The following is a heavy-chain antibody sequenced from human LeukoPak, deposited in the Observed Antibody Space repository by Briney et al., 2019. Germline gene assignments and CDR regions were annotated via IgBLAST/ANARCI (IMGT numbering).Heavy chain of an antibody. V-gene: IGHV3-30*04. CDR1: RFIFSNYA. J-gene: IGHJ4*02. D-gene: IGHD1-14*01. CDR2: ISYHGSDQ. Sequence: PGGSLRLSCAASRFIFSNYAMHWVRQAPGKGLDWVVVISYHGSDQYYADSVKGRFTISRDNSKNTLYLQMNSLRAEDTAVYYCARGGGTIIDYWGQGTLVTVSS. CDR3: ARGGGTIIDY.